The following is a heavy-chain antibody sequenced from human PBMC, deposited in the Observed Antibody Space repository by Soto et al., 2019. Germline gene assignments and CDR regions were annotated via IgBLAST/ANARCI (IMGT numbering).Heavy chain of an antibody. Sequence: SVKVSCKASGGTFSSYAIRWVRQAPGQGLEWMGGIIPIFGTANYAQEFQGRVTITADKSTSTAYMELSSLRSEDTAVYYCARGILTGIAAPYYYYYGMDVWGQGTTVIVYS. CDR3: ARGILTGIAAPYYYYYGMDV. CDR1: GGTFSSYA. D-gene: IGHD6-13*01. CDR2: IIPIFGTA. J-gene: IGHJ6*02. V-gene: IGHV1-69*06.